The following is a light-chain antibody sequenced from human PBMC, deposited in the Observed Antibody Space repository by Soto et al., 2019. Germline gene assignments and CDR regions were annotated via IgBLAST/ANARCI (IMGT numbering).Light chain of an antibody. CDR3: SSYTSIITLYV. V-gene: IGLV2-14*01. CDR1: SSDVGGYNY. Sequence: ALTQPASVPGSPGQSITISCTGTSSDVGGYNYVSWYQQHPGKAPKLMIYEVSNRPSGVSNRFSGSKSGNTASLTISGLQAEDEADYYCSSYTSIITLYVFGTGTKVTVL. CDR2: EVS. J-gene: IGLJ1*01.